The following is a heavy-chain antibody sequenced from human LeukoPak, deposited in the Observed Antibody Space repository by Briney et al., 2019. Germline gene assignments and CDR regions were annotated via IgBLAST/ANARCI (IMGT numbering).Heavy chain of an antibody. Sequence: GGSLRLSCAASGVTVSRYWMSWVRQAPGKGLEWVAMMTQDGGGKYYVDSVKGRFTISGGNAKNSLYLQMNSLRVEDTAVYYCARGGGDSWGQGTLVTVSS. CDR2: MTQDGGGK. D-gene: IGHD3-10*01. V-gene: IGHV3-7*01. CDR3: ARGGGDS. CDR1: GVTVSRYW. J-gene: IGHJ4*02.